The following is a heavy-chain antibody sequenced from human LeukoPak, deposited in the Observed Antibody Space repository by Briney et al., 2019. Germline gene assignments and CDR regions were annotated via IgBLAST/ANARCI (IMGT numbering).Heavy chain of an antibody. D-gene: IGHD2-21*02. Sequence: GESLKISCKVSGYSFISYWIGWVRQMPGKGLEWMGIIYPGDSDTRYSPSFQGQVTISADKSISTAYLQWSSLKASDTAMYYCASEVVTALWSAFDIWGQGTMVTVSS. CDR3: ASEVVTALWSAFDI. CDR2: IYPGDSDT. J-gene: IGHJ3*02. V-gene: IGHV5-51*01. CDR1: GYSFISYW.